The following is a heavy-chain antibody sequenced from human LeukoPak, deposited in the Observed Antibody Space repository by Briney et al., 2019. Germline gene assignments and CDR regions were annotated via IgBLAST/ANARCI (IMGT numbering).Heavy chain of an antibody. D-gene: IGHD3-22*01. Sequence: SQTLSLTCTVSGGFISNGGYYWSWIRQHPGKGLEWIGYIYYSGSTSYNPSLKSRVTISVDMSKNQFSLKLSSVTAADTAVYYCARDVSDSSGYYFDYWGQGTLVTVSS. V-gene: IGHV4-31*03. CDR1: GGFISNGGYY. J-gene: IGHJ4*02. CDR2: IYYSGST. CDR3: ARDVSDSSGYYFDY.